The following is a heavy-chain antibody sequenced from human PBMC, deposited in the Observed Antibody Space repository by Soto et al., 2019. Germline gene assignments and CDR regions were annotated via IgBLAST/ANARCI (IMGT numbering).Heavy chain of an antibody. CDR1: GFTFSSYG. D-gene: IGHD4-17*01. CDR3: AKALDYGEYRGPDGWDFDL. V-gene: IGHV3-30*18. J-gene: IGHJ2*01. CDR2: ISYDGSNK. Sequence: QVQLVESGGGVVQPGRSLRLSCAASGFTFSSYGMHWVRQAPGKGLEWVAVISYDGSNKYYADSVKGRFTISRDNSKNTLYLQMNSRRAEDTAVYYCAKALDYGEYRGPDGWDFDLWGRGTLVTVSS.